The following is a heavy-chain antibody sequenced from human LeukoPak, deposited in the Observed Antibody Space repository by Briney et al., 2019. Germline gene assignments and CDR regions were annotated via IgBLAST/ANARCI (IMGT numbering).Heavy chain of an antibody. J-gene: IGHJ6*04. Sequence: SVKVSCKASGGTFSSYAISWVRQAPGQGLEWMGGIIPIFGTANYAQKSQGRVTITADESTSTAYMELSSLRSEDTAVYYCARDGYQLLQGDYYYGMDVWGKGTTVTVSS. CDR2: IIPIFGTA. CDR1: GGTFSSYA. D-gene: IGHD2-2*01. V-gene: IGHV1-69*13. CDR3: ARDGYQLLQGDYYYGMDV.